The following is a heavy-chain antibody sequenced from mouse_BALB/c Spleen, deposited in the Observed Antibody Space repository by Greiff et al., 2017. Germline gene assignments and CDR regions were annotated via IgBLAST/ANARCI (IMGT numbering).Heavy chain of an antibody. CDR1: GFTFSSFG. D-gene: IGHD1-1*01. Sequence: EVHLVESGGGLVQPGGSRKLSCAASGFTFSSFGMHWVRQAPEKGLEWVAYISSGSSTIYYADTVKGRFTISRDNPKNTLFLQMTSLRSEDTAMYYCARGDYYGSSYGFAYWGQGTLVTVSA. V-gene: IGHV5-17*02. CDR3: ARGDYYGSSYGFAY. CDR2: ISSGSSTI. J-gene: IGHJ3*01.